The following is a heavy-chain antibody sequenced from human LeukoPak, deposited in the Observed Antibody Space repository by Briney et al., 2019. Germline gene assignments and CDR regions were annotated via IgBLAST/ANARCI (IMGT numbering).Heavy chain of an antibody. Sequence: ASVKVSCKASGYTFTGYYMHWVRQAPGQGLEWMGWINPNSGGTNYAQKFQGWVTMTRDTSISTAYMELSRLRPDDTAVYYCARRRIAAAGLYYYYGMDVWGQGTTVTVSS. V-gene: IGHV1-2*04. J-gene: IGHJ6*02. CDR1: GYTFTGYY. CDR3: ARRRIAAAGLYYYYGMDV. CDR2: INPNSGGT. D-gene: IGHD6-13*01.